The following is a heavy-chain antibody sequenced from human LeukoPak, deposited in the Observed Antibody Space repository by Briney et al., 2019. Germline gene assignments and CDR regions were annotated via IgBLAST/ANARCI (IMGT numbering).Heavy chain of an antibody. J-gene: IGHJ6*02. Sequence: PGGSLRLSCAASGFTFSSYAMSWVRQAPGKGLEWVSAISGSGGSTYYADSVKGRFTISRDNSKNTLYLQMNSLRAEDTAVYYCARDQYSSSWYSVRDYYYGMDVWGQGTTVTVSS. D-gene: IGHD6-13*01. CDR1: GFTFSSYA. CDR2: ISGSGGST. V-gene: IGHV3-23*01. CDR3: ARDQYSSSWYSVRDYYYGMDV.